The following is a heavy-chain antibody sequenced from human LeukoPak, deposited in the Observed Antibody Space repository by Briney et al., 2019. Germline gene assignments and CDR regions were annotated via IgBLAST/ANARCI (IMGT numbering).Heavy chain of an antibody. CDR3: ARARRYRSSWYHDY. J-gene: IGHJ4*02. V-gene: IGHV3-48*02. CDR1: GFTFSIFS. CDR2: ISSSSSTI. D-gene: IGHD6-13*01. Sequence: PGGSLRLSCVASGFTFSIFSMNWVRQAPGKGLDWVSYISSSSSTIYYADSVKGRFTISRDNANNSLYLQMNSLRDEDTAVYYCARARRYRSSWYHDYWGQGSLVTVSS.